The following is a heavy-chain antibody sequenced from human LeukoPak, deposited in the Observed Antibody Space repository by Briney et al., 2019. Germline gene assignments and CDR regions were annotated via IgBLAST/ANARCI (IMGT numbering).Heavy chain of an antibody. CDR1: AYTFTSYY. V-gene: IGHV1-46*01. J-gene: IGHJ4*02. D-gene: IGHD2-2*01. CDR3: ARSFLEYQLQDY. CDR2: INPSGGST. Sequence: ASVKVSCKASAYTFTSYYMHWVRQAPGQGLERMGIINPSGGSTSYAQKFQGRVTMTRDTSTSTVYMELSSLRSEDTAVYYCARSFLEYQLQDYWGQGTLVTVSS.